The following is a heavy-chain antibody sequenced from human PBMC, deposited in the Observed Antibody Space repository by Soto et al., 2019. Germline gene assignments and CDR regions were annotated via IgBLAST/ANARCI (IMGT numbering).Heavy chain of an antibody. Sequence: QVQLVESGGGVVQPGRSLRLSCAASGFTFSSYGMHWVRQAPGKGLEWVAVIWYEGSNKYYADSVKGRFTISRDNSKNXRXXQTNTRRAEDTAVYYCARDIVVVPAAIYYYYGMDVWGQGTTVTVSS. CDR2: IWYEGSNK. V-gene: IGHV3-33*01. CDR1: GFTFSSYG. D-gene: IGHD2-2*01. CDR3: ARDIVVVPAAIYYYYGMDV. J-gene: IGHJ6*02.